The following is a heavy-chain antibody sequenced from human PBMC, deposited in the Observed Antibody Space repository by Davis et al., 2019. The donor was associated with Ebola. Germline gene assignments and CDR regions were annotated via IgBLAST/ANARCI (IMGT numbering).Heavy chain of an antibody. CDR3: AKDRIYRYYYYGMDV. V-gene: IGHV3-30*18. Sequence: GGSLRLSCAASGFTFSSYGMHWVRQAPGKGLEWVAVISYDGSNKYYADSVKGRFTISRDNSKNTLYLQMNSLGAEDTAVYYCAKDRIYRYYYYGMDVWGQGTTVTVSS. J-gene: IGHJ6*02. CDR2: ISYDGSNK. CDR1: GFTFSSYG. D-gene: IGHD1-14*01.